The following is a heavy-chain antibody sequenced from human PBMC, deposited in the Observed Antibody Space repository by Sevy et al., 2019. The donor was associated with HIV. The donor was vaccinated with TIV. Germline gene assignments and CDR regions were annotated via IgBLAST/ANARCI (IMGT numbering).Heavy chain of an antibody. D-gene: IGHD3-10*01. CDR3: ARGGSGSFDPFYYYYDMDV. CDR1: GFTFSTHA. Sequence: GGSLRLSCTASGFTFSTHAAHWVRQAPGKGLEWVAVISYDGHMKYYADSVKGRFTISRDNSKSALYMDMNSLRPDVTARYYCARGGSGSFDPFYYYYDMDVWGQGTTVTVSS. V-gene: IGHV3-30-3*01. J-gene: IGHJ6*02. CDR2: ISYDGHMK.